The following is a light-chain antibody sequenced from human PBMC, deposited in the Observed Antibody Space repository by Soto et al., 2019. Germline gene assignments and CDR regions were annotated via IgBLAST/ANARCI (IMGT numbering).Light chain of an antibody. CDR1: KLGDKY. Sequence: TQPPSVSVSPGQTASITCSGDKLGDKYVCWYHQKPGQSPVLVIYQDSKRPSGIPERFSGSNSGNTATLTISGTQPMDEADYYCLAWDRSTGVFGTGTKLTVL. J-gene: IGLJ1*01. CDR3: LAWDRSTGV. V-gene: IGLV3-1*01. CDR2: QDS.